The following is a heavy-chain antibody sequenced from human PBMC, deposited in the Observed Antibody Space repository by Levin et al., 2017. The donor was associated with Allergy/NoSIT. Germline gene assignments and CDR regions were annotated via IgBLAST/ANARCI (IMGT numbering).Heavy chain of an antibody. J-gene: IGHJ4*02. CDR1: GGSITSNY. CDR3: AREGYGSGTYYRYFDY. Sequence: SETLSLTCTVSGGSITSNYWSWIRQPAGKGLEWIGRIYTSGNTNYNPSLESRVTMSIDTSKNQFSLKLSSVTAVDTAVYYCAREGYGSGTYYRYFDYWGQGTLVTVSS. D-gene: IGHD3-10*01. CDR2: IYTSGNT. V-gene: IGHV4-4*07.